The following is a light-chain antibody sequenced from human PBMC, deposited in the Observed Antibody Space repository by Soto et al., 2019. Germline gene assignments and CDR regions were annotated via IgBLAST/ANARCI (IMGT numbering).Light chain of an antibody. J-gene: IGKJ1*01. CDR3: QQYNSWPET. V-gene: IGKV3-11*01. CDR1: QSVSSD. Sequence: EIVLTQSPATLSLSPGERATLSCRASQSVSSDLAWYQQKLGQAPRLLIFDASNRATGIASRFSGSGSGTDFTLTISSLEPEDFAVYYCQQYNSWPETFGQGTKVDIK. CDR2: DAS.